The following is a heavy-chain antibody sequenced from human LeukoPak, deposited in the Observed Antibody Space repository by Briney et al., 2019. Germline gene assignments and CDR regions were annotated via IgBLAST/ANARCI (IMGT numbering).Heavy chain of an antibody. D-gene: IGHD6-19*01. CDR2: IYASGST. CDR1: GGSISRYH. CDR3: ARDLVYIAVAGTVAFDI. Sequence: SETLSLTRTVSGGSISRYHWSWIRQPAGKGLEWIGRIYASGSTNYNPSLKSRVTISVDKSKNQFSLKLSSVTAADTAVYYCARDLVYIAVAGTVAFDIWGQGTMVTVSS. J-gene: IGHJ3*02. V-gene: IGHV4-4*07.